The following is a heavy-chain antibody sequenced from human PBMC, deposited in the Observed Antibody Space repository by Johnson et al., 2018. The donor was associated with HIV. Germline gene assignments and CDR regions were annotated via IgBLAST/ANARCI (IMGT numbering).Heavy chain of an antibody. CDR2: ISYDANNK. CDR1: GFAFTNYA. Sequence: QVQLVESGGGVVQPGGSLRIYCAVSGFAFTNYAMHWVRLAPGKGLQWVAVISYDANNKYYADYVKGRFTISRDISKSTLYLQMNSLRTEDTAVYYCAREAREWELLSAFDIWGQGTMVTVSS. CDR3: AREAREWELLSAFDI. J-gene: IGHJ3*02. D-gene: IGHD1-26*01. V-gene: IGHV3-30*04.